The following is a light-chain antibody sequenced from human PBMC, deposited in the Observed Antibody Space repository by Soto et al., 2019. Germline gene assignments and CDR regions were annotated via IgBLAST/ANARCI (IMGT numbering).Light chain of an antibody. Sequence: QSALTQPASVSGSPGQSITISCTGTSSVVGSYNLVSWYQQHPGKAPKLMIYEGSKRPSGVSNRFSGSKSGNTASLTISGLHAEDEADYYCCSYAGSRNYVFGTGTKVTVL. V-gene: IGLV2-23*01. J-gene: IGLJ1*01. CDR1: SSVVGSYNL. CDR2: EGS. CDR3: CSYAGSRNYV.